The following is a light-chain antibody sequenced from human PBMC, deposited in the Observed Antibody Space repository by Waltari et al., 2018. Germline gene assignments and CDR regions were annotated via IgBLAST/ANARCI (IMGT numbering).Light chain of an antibody. CDR3: QLWDSSTDHVV. J-gene: IGLJ2*01. Sequence: SYVLTQSPSVSVAPGETARITCGGDNIGSKTVHWYQQKPGQAPVLAVFFNSDRPSWIPERFSGSNSGSTATLTISRVEAGDEADYYCQLWDSSTDHVVFGGGTKLTVL. V-gene: IGLV3-21*04. CDR1: NIGSKT. CDR2: FNS.